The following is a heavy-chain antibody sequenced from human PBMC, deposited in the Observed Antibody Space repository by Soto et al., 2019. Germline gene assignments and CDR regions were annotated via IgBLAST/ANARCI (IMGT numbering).Heavy chain of an antibody. J-gene: IGHJ6*02. Sequence: PGESLRISCTAAGCTFRTYAMSWVRTAPGKGLEWVSGISGSGISTYYTDSVKGRFTISRDNSKNTVFLQMNSLRDEDTAVYYCVKPPVITASYYYYDTDVWGQGTTVTVSS. D-gene: IGHD4-4*01. CDR3: VKPPVITASYYYYDTDV. CDR1: GCTFRTYA. V-gene: IGHV3-23*01. CDR2: ISGSGIST.